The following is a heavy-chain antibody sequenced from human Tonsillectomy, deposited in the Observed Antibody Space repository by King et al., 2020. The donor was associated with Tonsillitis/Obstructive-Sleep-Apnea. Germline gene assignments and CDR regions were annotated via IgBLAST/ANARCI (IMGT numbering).Heavy chain of an antibody. CDR3: ARRPGSYGHPGWFDP. J-gene: IGHJ5*02. V-gene: IGHV4-59*08. D-gene: IGHD3-10*01. Sequence: VQLQESGPGLVKPSETLSLTCSVSGGPISSYYWSWIRQPPGKGLEWIGYIYYSGSTNYNPSLKSRVTISVDTSKNQFSLKLSSVTAADTAVYYCARRPGSYGHPGWFDPWGQGTLVSVSS. CDR2: IYYSGST. CDR1: GGPISSYY.